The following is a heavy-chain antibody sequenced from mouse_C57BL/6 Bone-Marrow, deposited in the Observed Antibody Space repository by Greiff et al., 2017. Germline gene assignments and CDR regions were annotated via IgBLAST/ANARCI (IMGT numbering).Heavy chain of an antibody. CDR2: ISNLAYSI. Sequence: EVKLMESGGGLVQPGGSLKLSCAASGFTFSDYGMAWVRQAPRKGPEWVAFISNLAYSIYYADTVTGRFTISRENAKNTLYLEMSSLRSEDTAMYYCARYDYDGDAMDYWGQGTSVTVSS. CDR3: ARYDYDGDAMDY. J-gene: IGHJ4*01. D-gene: IGHD2-4*01. V-gene: IGHV5-15*01. CDR1: GFTFSDYG.